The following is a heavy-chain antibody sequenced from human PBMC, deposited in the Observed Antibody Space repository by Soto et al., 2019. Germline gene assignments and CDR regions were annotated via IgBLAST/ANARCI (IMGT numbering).Heavy chain of an antibody. CDR1: GGSFSGYY. Sequence: SETLSLTCAVYGGSFSGYYWSWIRQPPGKGLEWIGEINHSGSTNYNPSLKSRVTISVDTSKNQFSLKLSSVTAADTAVYYCARGRPGFDYWGQGTLVTVSS. CDR3: ARGRPGFDY. CDR2: INHSGST. J-gene: IGHJ4*02. V-gene: IGHV4-34*01.